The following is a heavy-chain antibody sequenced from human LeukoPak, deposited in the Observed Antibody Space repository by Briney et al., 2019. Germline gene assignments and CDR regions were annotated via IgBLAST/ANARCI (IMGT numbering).Heavy chain of an antibody. CDR3: ASNYGDYVENAFDI. J-gene: IGHJ3*02. CDR1: GGSISSSSYY. Sequence: SETLSLTCTVSGGSISSSSYYWGWIRQPPGKWLEWIGSIYYSGSTYYNPSLKSRVTISVDTSKNQFSLKLSSVTAADTAVYYCASNYGDYVENAFDIWGQGTMVTVSS. V-gene: IGHV4-39*01. CDR2: IYYSGST. D-gene: IGHD4-17*01.